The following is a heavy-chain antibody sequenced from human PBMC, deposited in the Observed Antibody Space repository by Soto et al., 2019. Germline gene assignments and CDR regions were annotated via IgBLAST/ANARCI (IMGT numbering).Heavy chain of an antibody. J-gene: IGHJ4*02. CDR3: AKDLSQFGDGYNRNY. D-gene: IGHD5-12*01. CDR2: ISYDGSNK. Sequence: QVQLVESGGGVVRPGRSLRLSWEASGFTFGSFARHWVRRAPAKGREWVAVISYDGSNKYYADSVKGRFTISRDNSKNTLYLQMNSLRAEDTAVYYCAKDLSQFGDGYNRNYWGQGTLVTVSS. CDR1: GFTFGSFA. V-gene: IGHV3-30*18.